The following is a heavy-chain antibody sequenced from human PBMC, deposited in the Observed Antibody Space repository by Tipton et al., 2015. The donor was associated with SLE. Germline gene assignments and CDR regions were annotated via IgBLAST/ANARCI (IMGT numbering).Heavy chain of an antibody. V-gene: IGHV3-30*03. CDR1: GFTLSNTW. CDR3: AGALLWFGEFGWFDP. D-gene: IGHD3-10*01. J-gene: IGHJ5*02. CDR2: MAYDGSNK. Sequence: RSLRLSCVASGFTLSNTWMTWVRQAPGKGLEWVAVMAYDGSNKKYTDSVKGRFTISRDNSKNTLYLQMNSLRAEDTAVYYCAGALLWFGEFGWFDPWGQGTLVTVSS.